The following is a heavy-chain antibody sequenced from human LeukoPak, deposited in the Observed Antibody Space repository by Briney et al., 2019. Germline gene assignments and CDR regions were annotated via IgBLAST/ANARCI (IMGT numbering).Heavy chain of an antibody. V-gene: IGHV3-7*01. D-gene: IGHD3-22*01. CDR3: AKTSPSEVHYYDSRSFDY. J-gene: IGHJ4*02. CDR2: INQDGSEK. CDR1: GFTFSSYW. Sequence: GGSLRLSCAASGFTFSSYWMSWVRQAPGKGLEWVANINQDGSEKYYVDSVKGRFTISRDNAKYSLYLQMNSLRAEDTAVYYCAKTSPSEVHYYDSRSFDYWGQGTLVTVSS.